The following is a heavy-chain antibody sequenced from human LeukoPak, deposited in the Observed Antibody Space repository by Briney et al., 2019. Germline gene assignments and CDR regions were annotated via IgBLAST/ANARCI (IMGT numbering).Heavy chain of an antibody. CDR3: ARLRKYSDY. Sequence: SETLSLTCAVSGYSISSGYYWGWIRQPPGKGLEWIGSIYHSGSTYYNPSLKSRVTISVDTSKNQFSLKLSSVTAADTAVYYCARLRKYSDYWGQGTLVTVSS. V-gene: IGHV4-38-2*01. J-gene: IGHJ4*02. CDR2: IYHSGST. D-gene: IGHD1-14*01. CDR1: GYSISSGYY.